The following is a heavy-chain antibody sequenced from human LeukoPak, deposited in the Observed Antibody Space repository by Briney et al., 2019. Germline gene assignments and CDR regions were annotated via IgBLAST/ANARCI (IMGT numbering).Heavy chain of an antibody. CDR3: ARDGPPVTTVTHDAFDI. CDR1: GGSISSGGYY. V-gene: IGHV4-31*03. D-gene: IGHD4-17*01. Sequence: SETLSLTCTVSGGSISSGGYYWSWIRQHPGKGLEWIGYIYYSGSTYYNPSLKSRVTISVDTSKNQFSLKLSSVTAADTAVYYCARDGPPVTTVTHDAFDIWGQGTMLTVSS. CDR2: IYYSGST. J-gene: IGHJ3*02.